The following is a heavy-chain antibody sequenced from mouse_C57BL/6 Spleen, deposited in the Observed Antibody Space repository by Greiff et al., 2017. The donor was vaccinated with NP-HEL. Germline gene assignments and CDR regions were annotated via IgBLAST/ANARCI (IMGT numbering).Heavy chain of an antibody. Sequence: VQVVESGAELARPGASVKLSCKASGYTFTSYGISWVKQRTGQGLEWIGEIYPRSGNTYYNEKFKGKATLTADKSSSTAYMELRSLTSEDSAVYFGARSITTVVAYYFDYWGQGTTLTVSS. J-gene: IGHJ2*01. D-gene: IGHD1-1*01. CDR1: GYTFTSYG. V-gene: IGHV1-81*01. CDR3: ARSITTVVAYYFDY. CDR2: IYPRSGNT.